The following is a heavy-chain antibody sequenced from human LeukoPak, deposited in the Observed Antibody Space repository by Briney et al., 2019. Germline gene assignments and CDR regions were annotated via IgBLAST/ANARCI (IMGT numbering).Heavy chain of an antibody. Sequence: SETLCLTCNVSGYSISSGYYWGWIRQPPGKGLEWIGSIYHSGHTFYNPSLKTRVTMSVDTSQNQFSLKLPSVTAADTAVYYCAREGTVRWFEPRGQGALVSVSS. D-gene: IGHD1-14*01. J-gene: IGHJ5*02. CDR3: AREGTVRWFEP. CDR1: GYSISSGYY. CDR2: IYHSGHT. V-gene: IGHV4-38-2*02.